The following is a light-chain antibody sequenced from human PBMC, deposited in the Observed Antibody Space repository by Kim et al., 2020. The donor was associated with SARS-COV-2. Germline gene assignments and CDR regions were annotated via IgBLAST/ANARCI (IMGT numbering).Light chain of an antibody. CDR1: QSVDSY. Sequence: SPGERATRSCRASQSVDSYLAWYQHKPGQAPRLLIFGASTRATGIPARFSGSGSGTEFTLTISSLQSEDFAVYYCQQYRNWPPLTFGGGTKVDIK. V-gene: IGKV3-15*01. CDR2: GAS. CDR3: QQYRNWPPLT. J-gene: IGKJ4*01.